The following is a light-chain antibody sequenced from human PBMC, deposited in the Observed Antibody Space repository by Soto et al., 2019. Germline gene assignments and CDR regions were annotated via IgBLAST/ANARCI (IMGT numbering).Light chain of an antibody. CDR3: QQYNNWPWT. CDR2: GAS. CDR1: QSVSNN. J-gene: IGKJ1*01. Sequence: EIVLTQSPGTLSLSPGPRATLSCRASQSVSNNDLAWYQHKPGQAPKLLIYGASTMATGIPARFSGSGSGTEFTLTISSLQSEDFAVYYCQQYNNWPWTFGQGTKVDI. V-gene: IGKV3-15*01.